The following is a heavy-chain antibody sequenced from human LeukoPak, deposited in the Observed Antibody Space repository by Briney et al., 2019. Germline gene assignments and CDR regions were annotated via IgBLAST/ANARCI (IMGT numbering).Heavy chain of an antibody. D-gene: IGHD2-21*02. V-gene: IGHV3-48*03. Sequence: GGSLTLSCATSGFTFSSYEWNWVRQPPGKGLEWLSYISSTDNTKYYADSVKGRFTISRDNAKNSLFLHMNSLRVEETALYYCARETLHCGGDCLEYWGQGTLVTVSS. CDR2: ISSTDNTK. CDR3: ARETLHCGGDCLEY. J-gene: IGHJ4*02. CDR1: GFTFSSYE.